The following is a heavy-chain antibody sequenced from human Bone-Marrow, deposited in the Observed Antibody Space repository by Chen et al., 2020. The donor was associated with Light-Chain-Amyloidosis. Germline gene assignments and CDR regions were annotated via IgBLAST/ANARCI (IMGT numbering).Heavy chain of an antibody. D-gene: IGHD3-10*01. CDR1: GFSFSSYW. Sequence: EVQLVESGGGLVQPGGCLRLSCAASGFSFSSYWMHWVRQAPGKGLEWVSGISWNSGVKGYVDSVRGRFTISRDGVKNSLYLQMNGLRPEDTALYYCAKDKGGSMGFGMDVWGQGTTVIVSS. CDR2: ISWNSGVK. V-gene: IGHV3-9*01. CDR3: AKDKGGSMGFGMDV. J-gene: IGHJ6*02.